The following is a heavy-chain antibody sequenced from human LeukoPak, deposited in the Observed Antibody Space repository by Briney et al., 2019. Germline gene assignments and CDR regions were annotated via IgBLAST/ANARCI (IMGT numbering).Heavy chain of an antibody. Sequence: SGPTPVNPTQTLTLTCTFSGFSLSTSGVGVGWIRQPPGKALEWLALIYWDDDKRYRPSLKTRLTITKDTSRNQVVLTMTNVDPVDTATYYCAHSVSARTKGAFDIWGLGTMVIVSS. CDR2: IYWDDDK. V-gene: IGHV2-5*02. D-gene: IGHD6-6*01. CDR3: AHSVSARTKGAFDI. CDR1: GFSLSTSGVG. J-gene: IGHJ3*02.